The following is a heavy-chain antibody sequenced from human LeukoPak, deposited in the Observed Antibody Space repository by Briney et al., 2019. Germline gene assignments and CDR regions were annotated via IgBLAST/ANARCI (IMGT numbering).Heavy chain of an antibody. CDR1: GGTFSSYA. CDR2: IIPIFGTA. V-gene: IGHV1-69*13. J-gene: IGHJ5*02. D-gene: IGHD5-18*01. Sequence: GASVKVSCKASGGTFSSYAISWVRQAPGQGLEWMGGIIPIFGTANYAQKFQGRVTITADESTSTAYMELSSLRSEDTAVYYCARDPRIQLWLGSGGGSGWYGRSVWFDPWGQGTLVTVSS. CDR3: ARDPRIQLWLGSGGGSGWYGRSVWFDP.